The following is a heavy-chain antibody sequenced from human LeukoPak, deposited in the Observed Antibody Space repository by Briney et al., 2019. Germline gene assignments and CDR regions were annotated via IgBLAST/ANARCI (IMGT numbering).Heavy chain of an antibody. D-gene: IGHD5-18*01. CDR2: IHYSGST. J-gene: IGHJ4*02. Sequence: SETLSLTCSVSGGSLSGDGYHWGWIRRPPGKGLEWIGSIHYSGSTCYKTSLKSRVTIDVDTSKNQFSLKLSSVTAADTAVYYCAAFYTNGLGLDYWGRGTLVTVSS. V-gene: IGHV4-39*01. CDR1: GGSLSGDGYH. CDR3: AAFYTNGLGLDY.